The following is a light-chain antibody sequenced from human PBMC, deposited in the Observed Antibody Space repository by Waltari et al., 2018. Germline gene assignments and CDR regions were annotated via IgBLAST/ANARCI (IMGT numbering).Light chain of an antibody. Sequence: SYELSQPPSVSVSPGQTARITFSGDALPTQYAFWYHQTPGQAPVLLIYKDIERPLGVPERFSGSSSGTSVALTITGVQAEDEADYYCQSADSSASYKVFGGGTKLTVL. CDR3: QSADSSASYKV. CDR1: ALPTQY. CDR2: KDI. V-gene: IGLV3-25*03. J-gene: IGLJ2*01.